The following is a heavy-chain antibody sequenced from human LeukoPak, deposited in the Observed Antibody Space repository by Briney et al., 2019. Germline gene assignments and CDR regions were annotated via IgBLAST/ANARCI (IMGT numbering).Heavy chain of an antibody. Sequence: GAQRLSCAASGFTFSSYSMNWVRQAPGKGLEWVSSISSSSSYIYYADSVKGRFTISRDNAKNSLYLQMNSLRAEDTAVYYCARRVYYYGSGKGFDYWGQGTLVTVSS. D-gene: IGHD3-10*01. CDR3: ARRVYYYGSGKGFDY. CDR1: GFTFSSYS. CDR2: ISSSSSYI. J-gene: IGHJ4*02. V-gene: IGHV3-21*01.